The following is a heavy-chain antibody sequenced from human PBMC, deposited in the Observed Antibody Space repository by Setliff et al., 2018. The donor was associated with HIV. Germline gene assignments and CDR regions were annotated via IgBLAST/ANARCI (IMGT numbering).Heavy chain of an antibody. CDR3: ATTTIFEVPRYYYYYMDV. J-gene: IGHJ6*03. CDR1: GGSISSSSYY. CDR2: IYRTGST. D-gene: IGHD3-3*01. V-gene: IGHV4-61*05. Sequence: SETLSLTCTVSGGSISSSSYYWSWIRQPPGKGLEWIGYIYRTGSTKYNPSLKSRVTISVDTSKNQFSLKLSSVTAADTAVYYCATTTIFEVPRYYYYYMDVWGKGTTVTVSS.